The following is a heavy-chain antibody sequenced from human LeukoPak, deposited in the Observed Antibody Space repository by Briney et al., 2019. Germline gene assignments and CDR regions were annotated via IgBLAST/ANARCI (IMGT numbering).Heavy chain of an antibody. J-gene: IGHJ3*02. Sequence: ASVKVSFKASGYTFTSYGISWVRQAPGQGLEWMGWISAYNGNTNYAQKLQGRVTMTTDTSTSTAYMELRSLRSDDTAVYYCARDSTIYGGNSNDAFDIWGQGTMVTVSS. V-gene: IGHV1-18*01. D-gene: IGHD4-23*01. CDR3: ARDSTIYGGNSNDAFDI. CDR1: GYTFTSYG. CDR2: ISAYNGNT.